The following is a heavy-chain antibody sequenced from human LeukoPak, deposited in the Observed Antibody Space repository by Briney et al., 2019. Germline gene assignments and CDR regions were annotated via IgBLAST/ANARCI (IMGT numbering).Heavy chain of an antibody. CDR1: GFTVNNAW. CDR2: IKRKTDGGTT. J-gene: IGHJ3*02. Sequence: GGSLRLSCAASGFTVNNAWMSWVRQAPGKGLEWVGRIKRKTDGGTTDYAAPVKGRFTISRDDSKNTLYLQMNSLKSEDTAVYYCTTFDFAAFDIRGQGTMVTVSS. CDR3: TTFDFAAFDI. D-gene: IGHD3-9*01. V-gene: IGHV3-15*01.